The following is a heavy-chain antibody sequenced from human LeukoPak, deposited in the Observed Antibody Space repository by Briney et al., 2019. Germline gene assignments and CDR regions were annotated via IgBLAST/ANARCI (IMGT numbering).Heavy chain of an antibody. CDR1: GGSISSGSYY. V-gene: IGHV4-61*02. Sequence: SQTLSLTCTVSGGSISSGSYYWSWLRQPAGKGLEWIGRIYTSGSTNYNPSLKSRVTISVDTSKNQFSLKLSSVTAADTAVYFCARDVLEALDYWGQGTLVTVSS. CDR2: IYTSGST. D-gene: IGHD1-1*01. J-gene: IGHJ4*02. CDR3: ARDVLEALDY.